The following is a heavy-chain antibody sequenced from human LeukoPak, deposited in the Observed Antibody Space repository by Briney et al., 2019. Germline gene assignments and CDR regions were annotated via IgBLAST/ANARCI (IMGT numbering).Heavy chain of an antibody. CDR1: GYTFTSYD. Sequence: GASVKVSCKASGYTFTSYDINWVRQATGQGLEWMGWMNPNSGNAGYAQKFQGRVTITRNTSISTAYMELSSLRSEDTAVYYCARGAGATRSGNMDAWGKGTTVTVSS. D-gene: IGHD1-26*01. V-gene: IGHV1-8*01. J-gene: IGHJ6*03. CDR3: ARGAGATRSGNMDA. CDR2: MNPNSGNA.